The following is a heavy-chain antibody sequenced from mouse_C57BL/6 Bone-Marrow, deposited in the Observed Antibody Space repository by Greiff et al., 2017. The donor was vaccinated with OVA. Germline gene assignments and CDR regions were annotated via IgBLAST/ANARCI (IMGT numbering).Heavy chain of an antibody. CDR2: ISYDGSN. CDR1: GYSITSGYY. V-gene: IGHV3-6*01. CDR3: ARDDYDYGGRFYYAMDD. J-gene: IGHJ4*01. Sequence: EVQLQQSGPGLVKPSQSLSLTCSVTGYSITSGYYWNWIRQFPGNKLEWMGYISYDGSNNYNPSLKNRISITRDTSKNQFFRKLNSVTTEETATYYCARDDYDYGGRFYYAMDDGGQGTSVTVSA. D-gene: IGHD2-4*01.